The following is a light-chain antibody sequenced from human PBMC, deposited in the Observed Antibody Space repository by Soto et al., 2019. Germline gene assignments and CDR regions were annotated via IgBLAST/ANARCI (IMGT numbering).Light chain of an antibody. CDR2: AAS. J-gene: IGKJ2*01. CDR1: QSISSY. CDR3: QQSSSTPVT. V-gene: IGKV1-39*01. Sequence: DIQMTQSPSFLSASVGDRVTITCRASQSISSYLNWYQQKPGKAPKPLIYAASSLQSGVPSRFSGRGSGTDFTLTITSLQPEDFAPYYCQQSSSTPVTFGQGTKLEIK.